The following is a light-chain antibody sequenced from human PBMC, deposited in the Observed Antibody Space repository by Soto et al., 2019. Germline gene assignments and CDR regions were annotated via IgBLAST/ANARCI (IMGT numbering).Light chain of an antibody. CDR1: QSVSGY. CDR2: GAS. CDR3: QQYSDSPPT. V-gene: IGKV3D-15*01. J-gene: IGKJ1*01. Sequence: EIVMTQPPATLSVSPGESATLSCRASQSVSGYLAWYQQKPGQAPSLLIFGASNRATGIPDRFSGSGSGTDFNFTIGRLEPEDFAMYYCQQYSDSPPTFGQGTKVDIK.